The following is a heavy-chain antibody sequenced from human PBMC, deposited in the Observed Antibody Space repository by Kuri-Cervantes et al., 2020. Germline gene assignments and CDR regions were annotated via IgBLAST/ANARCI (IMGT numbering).Heavy chain of an antibody. Sequence: ASVKVSCKASGYTFTSYYMHWVRQAPGQGLEWMGWINTGNGKTKYSQKFQGRVTITRDTSASTAYMDLSSLRSEDTAVYYCARGPYCSGTSCHFMDWFDPWGQGTLVTVSS. J-gene: IGHJ5*02. CDR2: INTGNGKT. CDR3: ARGPYCSGTSCHFMDWFDP. D-gene: IGHD2-2*01. V-gene: IGHV1-3*04. CDR1: GYTFTSYY.